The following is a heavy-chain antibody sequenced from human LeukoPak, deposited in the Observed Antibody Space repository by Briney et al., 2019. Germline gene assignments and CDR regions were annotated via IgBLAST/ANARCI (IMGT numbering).Heavy chain of an antibody. D-gene: IGHD3-22*01. V-gene: IGHV3-48*01. CDR3: ARVLHKRNYDSSVYYGY. Sequence: PGGSLRLSCAASGFTFGLYAINWVRQAPGKGLEWISYIGPSGSNIYYADSVKGRFTISRDNVKDSLYLQMTSLRAEDTAVYYCARVLHKRNYDSSVYYGYWGQGTLVTVSS. CDR2: IGPSGSNI. CDR1: GFTFGLYA. J-gene: IGHJ4*02.